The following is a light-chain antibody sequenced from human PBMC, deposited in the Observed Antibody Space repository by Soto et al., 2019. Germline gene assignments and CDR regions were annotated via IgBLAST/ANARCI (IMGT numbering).Light chain of an antibody. J-gene: IGLJ1*01. V-gene: IGLV2-14*01. CDR1: SSDIGGYKY. CDR2: DVS. Sequence: QSALTQPASVSGSPGQSITISCTWTSSDIGGYKYVSWYQQKPDKAPKLMIYDVSYRPSGVSDRFSGSKSGNTASLTISGLQAEDEADYYCISYTSINTHVFGTGTKLTVL. CDR3: ISYTSINTHV.